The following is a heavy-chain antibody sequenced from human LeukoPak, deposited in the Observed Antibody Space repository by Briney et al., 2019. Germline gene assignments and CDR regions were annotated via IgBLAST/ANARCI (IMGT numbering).Heavy chain of an antibody. CDR2: ISAGGYPI. J-gene: IGHJ4*01. Sequence: PGGSLRLSCTGSGFTCHDYYMSWVRQAPGKGLEWLSFISAGGYPIYYADSVRGRFTISRDTAKNSLYLQTNSLRVEDTAVYYCVMTAGPPTDHWGQGALVTVSS. CDR3: VMTAGPPTDH. V-gene: IGHV3-11*04. CDR1: GFTCHDYY.